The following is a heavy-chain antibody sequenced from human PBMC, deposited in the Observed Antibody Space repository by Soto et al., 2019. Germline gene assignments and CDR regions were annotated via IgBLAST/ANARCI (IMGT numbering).Heavy chain of an antibody. D-gene: IGHD3-22*01. J-gene: IGHJ3*02. CDR1: GGSISSYY. Sequence: PSETLSLTCTVSGGSISSYYWSWIRQHPGKGLEWIGYIYYSGSTYYNPSLKSRVTISVDTSKNQFSLKLSSVTAADTAVYYCARDRRVWYDSSDAFDIWGQGTMVTVSS. V-gene: IGHV4-59*06. CDR3: ARDRRVWYDSSDAFDI. CDR2: IYYSGST.